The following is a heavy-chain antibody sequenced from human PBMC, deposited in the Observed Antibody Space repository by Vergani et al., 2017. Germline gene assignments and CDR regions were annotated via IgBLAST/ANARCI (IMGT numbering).Heavy chain of an antibody. J-gene: IGHJ2*01. CDR2: ISSSGSTI. CDR1: GFTFSSYS. V-gene: IGHV3-21*04. CDR3: ASNPSSGDLDFDL. Sequence: EVQLVESGGGLVKRGGSLRLSCAASGFTFSSYSMNWVRQAPGKGLEWVSSISSSGSTIYYADSVKGRFTISRDNAKNSLYLQMNSLRAEDTAVYYCASNPSSGDLDFDLWGRGTLVTVSS. D-gene: IGHD3-10*01.